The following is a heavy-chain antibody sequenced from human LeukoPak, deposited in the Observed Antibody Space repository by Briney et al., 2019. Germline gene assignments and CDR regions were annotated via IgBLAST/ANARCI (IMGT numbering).Heavy chain of an antibody. D-gene: IGHD3-10*01. CDR2: IYHSGST. CDR1: GFSISSGYY. J-gene: IGHJ4*02. V-gene: IGHV4-38-2*02. CDR3: ARTATYYNNYYFDY. Sequence: PSETLSLTGTVSGFSISSGYYWGWIRQSPGKGLEWIGSIYHSGSTYYNPSLKSRVTISIDTSKNQFSLRLTSVTAADTAVYYCARTATYYNNYYFDYWGQGTLVTVSS.